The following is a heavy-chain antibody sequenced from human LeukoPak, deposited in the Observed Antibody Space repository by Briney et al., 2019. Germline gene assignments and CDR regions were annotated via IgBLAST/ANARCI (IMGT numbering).Heavy chain of an antibody. CDR2: INHSGIT. V-gene: IGHV4-34*01. J-gene: IGHJ5*02. CDR3: ARGSRRFDP. CDR1: GRSFSGYY. Sequence: SETLSLTCAVYGRSFSGYYWTWIRQTPGKGLEWIGEINHSGITDYNPSLRSRVTISVDTSKNQFSLKLSSVTAADTAVYYCARGSRRFDPWGQGILVTVSS.